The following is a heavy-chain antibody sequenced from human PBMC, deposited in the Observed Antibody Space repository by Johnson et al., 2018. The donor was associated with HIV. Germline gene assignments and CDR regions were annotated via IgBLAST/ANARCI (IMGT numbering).Heavy chain of an antibody. J-gene: IGHJ3*02. Sequence: VQLVESGGGVVQPGRSLRLSFAASGFTFSDYYMSWIRQAPGKGLEWVSYISSSGSTIYYADSVKGRFTISRDNAKNSLYLQMSSLRAEDTTIYYCARALRWPNAFDIWGQGTLVTVSS. CDR1: GFTFSDYY. CDR3: ARALRWPNAFDI. CDR2: ISSSGSTI. V-gene: IGHV3-11*04. D-gene: IGHD4-23*01.